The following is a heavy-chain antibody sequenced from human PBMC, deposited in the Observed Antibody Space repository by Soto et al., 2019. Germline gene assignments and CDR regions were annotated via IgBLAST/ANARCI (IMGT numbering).Heavy chain of an antibody. CDR1: GGSISSYY. J-gene: IGHJ4*02. CDR2: IYTSGST. Sequence: SENLSLTCTVSGGSISSYYWTWIRQPAGKGLEWIGRIYTSGSTNYNPSLKSRVTMSVDTSKNQFSLKLSSVTAADTAVYYCAREAMYDYVWGSYRYMYYFDYWGQGTLVTVSS. CDR3: AREAMYDYVWGSYRYMYYFDY. V-gene: IGHV4-4*07. D-gene: IGHD3-16*02.